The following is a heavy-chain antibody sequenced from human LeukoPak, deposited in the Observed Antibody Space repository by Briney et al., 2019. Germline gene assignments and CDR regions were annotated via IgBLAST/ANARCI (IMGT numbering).Heavy chain of an antibody. CDR3: ARQVAGPYYFDY. J-gene: IGHJ4*02. D-gene: IGHD6-19*01. CDR1: GLTVSSDY. V-gene: IGHV3-53*01. Sequence: GGSLRLSCAASGLTVSSDYMSWVRQAPGKGLEWVSLSSSSHDTHYADSVKGRFTVSRDNSKNTLYLQMNSLRAEDTAVYYCARQVAGPYYFDYWGQGTLVTVSS. CDR2: SSSSHDT.